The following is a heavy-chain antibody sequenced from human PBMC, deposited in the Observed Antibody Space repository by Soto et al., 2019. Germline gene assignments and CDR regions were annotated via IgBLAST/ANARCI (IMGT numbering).Heavy chain of an antibody. CDR1: GGSISSYY. D-gene: IGHD6-13*01. J-gene: IGHJ5*02. Sequence: LSLTCTVSGGSISSYYWSWIRQPPGKGLEWIGYIYYSGRTNYNPSLKIRVTISVDTSKNQFSLKLSSVTAADTAVYYCARVVAAAPTTSNWFDPWGQGTLVTVSS. V-gene: IGHV4-59*01. CDR3: ARVVAAAPTTSNWFDP. CDR2: IYYSGRT.